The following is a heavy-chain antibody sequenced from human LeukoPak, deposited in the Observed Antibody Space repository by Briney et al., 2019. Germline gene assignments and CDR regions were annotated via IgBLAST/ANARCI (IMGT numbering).Heavy chain of an antibody. V-gene: IGHV1-46*03. J-gene: IGHJ5*02. Sequence: ASVKVSCKASGYTFTSYYMHWVRQAPGQGLEWMGIINPSGGSTSYAQKFQGRVTMTRDTSTSTVYMELSSLRSEDTAVYYCARDQVFVVVPAAISGFDRWGQGTLDTVSS. CDR1: GYTFTSYY. D-gene: IGHD2-2*01. CDR2: INPSGGST. CDR3: ARDQVFVVVPAAISGFDR.